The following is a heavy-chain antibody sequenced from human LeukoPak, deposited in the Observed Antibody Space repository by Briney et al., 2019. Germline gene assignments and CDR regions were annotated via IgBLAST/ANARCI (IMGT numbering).Heavy chain of an antibody. CDR1: GGSFSGYY. CDR2: INHSGST. V-gene: IGHV4-34*01. D-gene: IGHD4-17*01. CDR3: ARHPDGDYWFDP. J-gene: IGHJ5*02. Sequence: PSKTLSLTCAVYGGSFSGYYWSWIRQPPGKGLEWIGEINHSGSTNYNPSLKSRVTISVDTSKNQFSLKLSSVTAADTAVYYCARHPDGDYWFDPWGQGTLVTVSS.